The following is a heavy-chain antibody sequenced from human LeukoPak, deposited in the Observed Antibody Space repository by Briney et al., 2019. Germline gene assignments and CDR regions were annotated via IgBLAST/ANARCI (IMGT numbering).Heavy chain of an antibody. Sequence: GASLRLSCAASGLTLSRYDMHWVRQATGEGLEWVSAIGTRGDTYYAGSVKGRFTMSRENAKNSLYPQMNSLSAGDTAVYYCVRAPPYSSASWGYYGMDVWGQGTTVTVSS. V-gene: IGHV3-13*01. J-gene: IGHJ6*02. CDR2: IGTRGDT. D-gene: IGHD6-19*01. CDR3: VRAPPYSSASWGYYGMDV. CDR1: GLTLSRYD.